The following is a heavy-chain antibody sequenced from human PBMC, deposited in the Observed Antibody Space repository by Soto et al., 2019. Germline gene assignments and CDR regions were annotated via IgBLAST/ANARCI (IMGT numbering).Heavy chain of an antibody. V-gene: IGHV5-51*01. J-gene: IGHJ3*01. CDR1: GYTFTSYW. CDR2: VYPGDPNI. D-gene: IGHD2-2*01. Sequence: KISCKGSGYTFTSYWIAWVRQMPGKGLEWMGFVYPGDPNIRYSPSFQGQVTISADTSITTAYLQWSSLKASDTAMYYCATQLATSQDAFDLWGQGTMVTVSS. CDR3: ATQLATSQDAFDL.